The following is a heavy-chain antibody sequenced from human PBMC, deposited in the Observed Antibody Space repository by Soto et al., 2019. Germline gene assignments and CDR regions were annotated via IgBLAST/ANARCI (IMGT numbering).Heavy chain of an antibody. D-gene: IGHD2-2*01. Sequence: QVQLQESGPGLVKPSETLSLTCTVSGGSVSSGSYYWSWIRQPPGKGLEWIGYIYYSGSTNYNPSLKRRVTISVDTSKNQFSLKLSSVTAADTAVYYCARENIVVVPAAGYYYYGMDVWGQGTTVTVSS. CDR3: ARENIVVVPAAGYYYYGMDV. CDR1: GGSVSSGSYY. CDR2: IYYSGST. V-gene: IGHV4-61*01. J-gene: IGHJ6*02.